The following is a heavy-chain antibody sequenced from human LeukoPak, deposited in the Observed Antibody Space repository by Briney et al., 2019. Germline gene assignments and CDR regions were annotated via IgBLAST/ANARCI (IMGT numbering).Heavy chain of an antibody. Sequence: PGGSLRLSCAASGYTFSSHAMHWVRQAPGKGLEWVAVISYDGSNKYYADFVKGRFTISRDNSKNTLYLQMNSLRAEDTAVYYCARDPGEAHYYGMDVWGQGTTVTVSS. CDR2: ISYDGSNK. V-gene: IGHV3-30*04. CDR3: ARDPGEAHYYGMDV. J-gene: IGHJ6*02. D-gene: IGHD3-16*01. CDR1: GYTFSSHA.